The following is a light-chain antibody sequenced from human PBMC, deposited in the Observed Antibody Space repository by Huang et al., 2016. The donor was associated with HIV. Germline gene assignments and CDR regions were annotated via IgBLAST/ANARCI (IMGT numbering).Light chain of an antibody. CDR1: QNITRY. V-gene: IGKV1-39*01. CDR2: TTS. CDR3: QQSARTPRT. J-gene: IGKJ2*01. Sequence: DIQMTQSLSSQSAFIGDRVIINCRASQNITRYLNWYQQKPGKAPKLLIYTTSTLQSGVPSTFSGCGSGTDFSLTITNLQPEDSATYYCQQSARTPRTFGQGTKVEIK.